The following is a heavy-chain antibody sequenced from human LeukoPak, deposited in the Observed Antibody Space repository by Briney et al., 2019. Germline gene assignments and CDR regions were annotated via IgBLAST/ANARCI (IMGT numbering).Heavy chain of an antibody. CDR2: IYYSGST. CDR3: ARRISNNWIFDY. Sequence: QTLSLTXXXSGGSISSGGYYWSWIRQHPGKGLEWIGYIYYSGSTYYNPSLKNRVTISVDTSKNQFSLKLSSVTAADTAVYYCARRISNNWIFDYWGQGTLVTVSS. V-gene: IGHV4-31*02. CDR1: GGSISSGGYY. J-gene: IGHJ4*02. D-gene: IGHD1-1*01.